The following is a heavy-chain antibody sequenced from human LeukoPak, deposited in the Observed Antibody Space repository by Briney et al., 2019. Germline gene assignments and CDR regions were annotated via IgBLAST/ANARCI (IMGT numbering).Heavy chain of an antibody. Sequence: SETLSLTCTVSGGSISSYYWSWIRQPAGKGLEWIGRIYTRGSTNYNPSLKSRVTMSVDTSKNQFSLKLSSVTAADTAVYYCAREVSSIAARFCDYWGQGTLVTVSS. CDR1: GGSISSYY. CDR2: IYTRGST. D-gene: IGHD6-6*01. V-gene: IGHV4-4*07. J-gene: IGHJ4*02. CDR3: AREVSSIAARFCDY.